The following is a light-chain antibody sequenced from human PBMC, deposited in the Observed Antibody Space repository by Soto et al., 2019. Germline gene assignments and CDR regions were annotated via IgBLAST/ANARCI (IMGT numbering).Light chain of an antibody. CDR1: PSVTSGY. V-gene: IGKV3-20*01. J-gene: IGKJ1*01. CDR2: HDS. Sequence: LVYTPSAGIMSLSPGSRATPSGMASPSVTSGYLAWYQQRAGQAPRILIYHDSARVTGIKARFSGSGCGTDFTLHISSLQPEEVAVYYCKQYGSSHRPFGQGTKVDIK. CDR3: KQYGSSHRP.